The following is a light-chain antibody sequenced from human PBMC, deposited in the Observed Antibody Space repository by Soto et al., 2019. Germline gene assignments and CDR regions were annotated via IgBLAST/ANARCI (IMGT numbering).Light chain of an antibody. J-gene: IGKJ2*01. CDR1: QSVSRRD. Sequence: EIVLTQSLGTLSLSPGERATLSCRASQSVSRRDLAWYQQKPGQAPRLLIYGASSRATGIPDRFSGSGSGTDFTLTISRLETEDFAVYYCQQYDNSPYTFGQGTKLEIK. V-gene: IGKV3-20*01. CDR3: QQYDNSPYT. CDR2: GAS.